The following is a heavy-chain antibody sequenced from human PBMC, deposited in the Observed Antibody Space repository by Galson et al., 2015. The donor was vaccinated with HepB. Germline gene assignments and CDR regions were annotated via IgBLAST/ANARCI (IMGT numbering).Heavy chain of an antibody. D-gene: IGHD6-19*01. CDR3: ARYLAVADRDYHFDC. CDR2: IIPIFGTT. J-gene: IGHJ4*02. V-gene: IGHV1-69*06. Sequence: SVKVSCKASGGTFSSYAINWVRQAPGQGLEWMGGIIPIFGTTNYAQKFQGRVTITADKSTSTAYMELSSLRSEDTAVYYCARYLAVADRDYHFDCWGQGTLATVSS. CDR1: GGTFSSYA.